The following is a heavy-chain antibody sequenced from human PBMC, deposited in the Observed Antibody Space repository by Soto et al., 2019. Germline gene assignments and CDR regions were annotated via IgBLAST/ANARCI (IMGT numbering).Heavy chain of an antibody. Sequence: GESLKISCRGSGYSFSSYWIAWVRQMPGKGLEWMGIIYPGDSDTRYSPSFQGQVTISADKSVSTAYLQWSSLKASDTAMYYCARRASSSVTTPYGMDVWGQGTTVTV. CDR3: ARRASSSVTTPYGMDV. V-gene: IGHV5-51*03. J-gene: IGHJ6*02. CDR1: GYSFSSYW. CDR2: IYPGDSDT. D-gene: IGHD6-6*01.